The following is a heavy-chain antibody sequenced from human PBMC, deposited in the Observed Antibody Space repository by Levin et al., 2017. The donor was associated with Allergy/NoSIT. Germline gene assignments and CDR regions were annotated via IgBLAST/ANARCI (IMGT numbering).Heavy chain of an antibody. Sequence: NPSETLSLTCAVYGGSFSGYYWSWIRQPPGKGLEWIGEINHSGSTNYNPSLKSRVTISVDTSKNQFSLKLSSVTAADTAVYYCTRTWYDDYWGQGTLVTVSS. D-gene: IGHD1-1*01. V-gene: IGHV4-34*01. CDR1: GGSFSGYY. J-gene: IGHJ4*02. CDR2: INHSGST. CDR3: TRTWYDDY.